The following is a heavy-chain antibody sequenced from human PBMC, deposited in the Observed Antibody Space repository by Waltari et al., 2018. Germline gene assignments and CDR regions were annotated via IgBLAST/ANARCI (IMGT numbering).Heavy chain of an antibody. CDR3: LKWRDHQFFDH. CDR1: GFNFVDYF. V-gene: IGHV3-49*04. J-gene: IGHJ4*02. CDR2: IGRNADGGTT. Sequence: EVQLVESGGGLVQPGRSLRLSCTTSGFNFVDYFMSWVRPAPGKGLEWMSCIGRNADGGTTDYAASVQGRFAISRDDSKSVAYLQMNSLKTEDTAVYYCLKWRDHQFFDHWGQGTLVTVSS. D-gene: IGHD2-8*01.